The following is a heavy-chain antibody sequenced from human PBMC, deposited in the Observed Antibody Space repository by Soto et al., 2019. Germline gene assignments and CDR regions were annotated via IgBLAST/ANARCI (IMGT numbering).Heavy chain of an antibody. CDR2: ISAYNGNT. J-gene: IGHJ6*02. CDR3: ARVGSGWYGVWDYYYYGMDV. V-gene: IGHV1-18*01. CDR1: GYTFTSYG. Sequence: ASVKVSCKASGYTFTSYGISWVRQAPGQGLEWMGWISAYNGNTNYAQKLQGRVAMTTDTSTSTAYMELRSLRSDDTAVYYCARVGSGWYGVWDYYYYGMDVWGQGTTVTVSS. D-gene: IGHD6-19*01.